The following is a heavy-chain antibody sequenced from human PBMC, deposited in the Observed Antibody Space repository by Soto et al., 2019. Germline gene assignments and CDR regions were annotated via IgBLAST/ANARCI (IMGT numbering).Heavy chain of an antibody. D-gene: IGHD2-8*01. Sequence: TSLKVTCNACGYGLADCHIHWVRQAPGQGLEWLGRINPKSGGTSTAQKFQGWVTMTTDTSISTASMELTRLTSDDTAIYYCARGDSTDCSNGVCSFFYNHDMDVWGQGTTVTVSS. V-gene: IGHV1-2*04. CDR2: INPKSGGT. CDR3: ARGDSTDCSNGVCSFFYNHDMDV. CDR1: GYGLADCH. J-gene: IGHJ6*02.